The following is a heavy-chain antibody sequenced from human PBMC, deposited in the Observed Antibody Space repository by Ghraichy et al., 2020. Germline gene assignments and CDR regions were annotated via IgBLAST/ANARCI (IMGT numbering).Heavy chain of an antibody. CDR1: GFTFSSYG. V-gene: IGHV3-30*02. J-gene: IGHJ4*02. CDR3: AKMRGIGYDPLFDY. CDR2: IRYDGSNK. D-gene: IGHD5-12*01. Sequence: GESLNISCAASGFTFSSYGMHWVRQAPGKGLEWVAFIRYDGSNKYYADSVKGRFTISRDNSKNTLYLQMNSLRAEDTAVYYCAKMRGIGYDPLFDYWGQGTLVTVSS.